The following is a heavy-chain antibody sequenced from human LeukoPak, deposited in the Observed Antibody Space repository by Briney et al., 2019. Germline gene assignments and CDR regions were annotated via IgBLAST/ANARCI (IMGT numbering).Heavy chain of an antibody. J-gene: IGHJ4*02. Sequence: GGSLRLSCAASGFTFSSYAMHWVRQAPGKGLEWVAVISYDGSNKYYADSVKGRFTISRDNSKNTLYLQMNSLRAEDTAVYYCARAACSSTSCYVVHWGQGTLVTVSS. CDR3: ARAACSSTSCYVVH. V-gene: IGHV3-30-3*01. CDR1: GFTFSSYA. D-gene: IGHD2-2*01. CDR2: ISYDGSNK.